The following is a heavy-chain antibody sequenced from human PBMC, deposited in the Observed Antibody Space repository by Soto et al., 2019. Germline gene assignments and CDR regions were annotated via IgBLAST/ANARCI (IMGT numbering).Heavy chain of an antibody. CDR1: GGSISSGDYY. CDR2: IYYSGST. D-gene: IGHD1-26*01. J-gene: IGHJ6*02. Sequence: SETLSLTCTVSGGSISSGDYYWSWIRQPPGKGLEWIGYIYYSGSTYYNPSLKSRVTISVDTSKNQFSLKLSSVTAADTAVYYRARALREVGATLRPFPLGMDVWGQGTTVNVS. V-gene: IGHV4-30-4*01. CDR3: ARALREVGATLRPFPLGMDV.